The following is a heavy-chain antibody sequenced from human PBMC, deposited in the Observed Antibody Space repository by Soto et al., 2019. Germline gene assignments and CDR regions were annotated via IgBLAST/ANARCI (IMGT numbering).Heavy chain of an antibody. CDR3: AKDPIARVWGSAAY. J-gene: IGHJ4*02. CDR1: GFTFSTYA. D-gene: IGHD2-8*01. V-gene: IGHV3-23*01. Sequence: EVQLLESGGGLVQPGGSLRLSCAASGFTFSTYAMNWVRQAPGKGLEWVSVISGSGGSTYYADSVKGRFTISRDNAKNTLYLQMNSLTAEDTALYYCAKDPIARVWGSAAYCGQGTLVTVSS. CDR2: ISGSGGST.